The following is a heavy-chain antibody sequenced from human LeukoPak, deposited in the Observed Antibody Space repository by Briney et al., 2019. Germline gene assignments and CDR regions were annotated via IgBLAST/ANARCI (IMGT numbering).Heavy chain of an antibody. CDR1: GFTFSSYA. CDR2: ISGSGGST. CDR3: AKDGSKHLWFGGLPSAYFDY. V-gene: IGHV3-23*01. Sequence: GGSLRLSCAASGFTFSSYAMSWVRQAPGKGLEWVSAISGSGGSTYYADSVKGRFTISRDNSKNTLYLQMNSLRAEDTAVYYCAKDGSKHLWFGGLPSAYFDYWGQGTLVTVSS. D-gene: IGHD3-10*01. J-gene: IGHJ4*02.